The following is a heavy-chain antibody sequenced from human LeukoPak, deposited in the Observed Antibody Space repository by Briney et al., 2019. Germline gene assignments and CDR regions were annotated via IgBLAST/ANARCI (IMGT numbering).Heavy chain of an antibody. D-gene: IGHD3-22*01. V-gene: IGHV4-39*01. J-gene: IGHJ4*02. Sequence: SETLSLTCTVSGASISNDDYYWSWIRQPPGKGLEWIGSIYYSGSTYYNPSLKSRVTISVDTSKNQFSLKLSSVTAADTAVYYCATSETYYYDSSGSLDYFDYWGQGTLVTVSS. CDR2: IYYSGST. CDR3: ATSETYYYDSSGSLDYFDY. CDR1: GASISNDDYY.